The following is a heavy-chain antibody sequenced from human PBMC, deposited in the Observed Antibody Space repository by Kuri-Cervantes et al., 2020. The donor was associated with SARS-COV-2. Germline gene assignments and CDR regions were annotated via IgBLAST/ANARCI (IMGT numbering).Heavy chain of an antibody. CDR2: ISSSGSTI. J-gene: IGHJ4*02. CDR1: GGSFSGYY. Sequence: LSLTCAVYGGSFSGYYWSWIRQPPGKGLEWVSYISSSGSTIYYADSVKGRFTISRDNAKNSLYLQMNSLRAEDTAVYYCARAAGPNDYWGQGTLVTVSS. V-gene: IGHV3-11*04. CDR3: ARAAGPNDY.